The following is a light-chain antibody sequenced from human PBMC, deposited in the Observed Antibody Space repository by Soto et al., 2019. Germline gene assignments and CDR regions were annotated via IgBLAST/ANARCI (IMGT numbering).Light chain of an antibody. CDR2: DAF. CDR3: QQFNAYPWT. CDR1: QTINNW. Sequence: DIQVTQSPSTLSASVGDRVTITCRASQTINNWLAWYQQKPGKAPKLLISDAFNWASGVPSRFGGSRSGTDFTLTITSLQPDDSATYYCQQFNAYPWTFGQGTRVEIK. J-gene: IGKJ1*01. V-gene: IGKV1-5*01.